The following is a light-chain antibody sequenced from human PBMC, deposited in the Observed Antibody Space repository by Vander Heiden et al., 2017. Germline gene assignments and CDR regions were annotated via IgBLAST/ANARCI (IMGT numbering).Light chain of an antibody. CDR1: QSVNYN. V-gene: IGKV3-15*01. Sequence: EVVMPQSPATLSVSPGEGPTLACRASQSVNYNLAWYQQKPGQAPRLLIYGASNRATGIPARFSGSGSGTEFTLIISSLQSEDFAVYYCQQYNNWPPYTFGQGTKLEIK. CDR3: QQYNNWPPYT. J-gene: IGKJ2*01. CDR2: GAS.